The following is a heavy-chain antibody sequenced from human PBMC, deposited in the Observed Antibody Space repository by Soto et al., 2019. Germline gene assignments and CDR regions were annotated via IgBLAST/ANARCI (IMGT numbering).Heavy chain of an antibody. CDR3: ARLELRYFEIFDY. CDR1: GGSISSSSYY. J-gene: IGHJ4*02. Sequence: WETLSLTCTVSGGSISSSSYYWGWIRQPPGKGLEWIGSIYYSGSTYYNPSLKSRVTISVDTSKNQFSLKLSSVTAADTAVYYCARLELRYFEIFDYWGQGTLVTVSS. V-gene: IGHV4-39*01. CDR2: IYYSGST. D-gene: IGHD3-9*01.